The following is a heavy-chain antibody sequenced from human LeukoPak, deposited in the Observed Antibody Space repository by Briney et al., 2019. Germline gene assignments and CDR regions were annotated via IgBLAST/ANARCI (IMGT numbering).Heavy chain of an antibody. CDR1: GYTFTGYY. D-gene: IGHD3-9*01. CDR3: AIPALRYFDWLPGGTDDAFDI. J-gene: IGHJ3*02. Sequence: GASVKVSCKASGYTFTGYYMHWVRQAPGQGLEWMGIINPSGGSTSYAQKFQGRVTMTRDMSTSTVYMELSSLRSEDTAVYYCAIPALRYFDWLPGGTDDAFDIWGQGTMVTVSS. CDR2: INPSGGST. V-gene: IGHV1-46*01.